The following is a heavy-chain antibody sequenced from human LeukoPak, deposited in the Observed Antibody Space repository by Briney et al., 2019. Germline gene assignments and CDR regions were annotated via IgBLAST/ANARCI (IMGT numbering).Heavy chain of an antibody. CDR2: IYSSGST. CDR1: GGSISSYY. D-gene: IGHD6-13*01. CDR3: ARGLVYSSSWDNWFDP. J-gene: IGHJ5*02. V-gene: IGHV4-4*07. Sequence: SETLSLTCTVSGGSISSYYWSWIRQPAGKGLEWIGRIYSSGSTNYNPSLQSRVTMSVDTSKNQFSLKVNSVAAADTAVYYCARGLVYSSSWDNWFDPWGQGTLVTVSS.